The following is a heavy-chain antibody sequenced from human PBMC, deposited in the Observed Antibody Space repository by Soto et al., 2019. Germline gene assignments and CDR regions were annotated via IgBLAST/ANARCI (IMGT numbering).Heavy chain of an antibody. CDR3: ARTRNNERIHHQFYSGTDV. CDR1: GFSLTTTGVY. Sequence: SGPTLLNPTETLTLTCTFSGFSLTTTGVYVTWIRQPPGKALEWLALIDWDDTKYYNTSLTTRLTISKDTSKNQVVLTMTNVDLVDTGTYFCARTRNNERIHHQFYSGTDVWGPGTTVTVSS. V-gene: IGHV2-70*01. CDR2: IDWDDTK. D-gene: IGHD5-18*01. J-gene: IGHJ6*02.